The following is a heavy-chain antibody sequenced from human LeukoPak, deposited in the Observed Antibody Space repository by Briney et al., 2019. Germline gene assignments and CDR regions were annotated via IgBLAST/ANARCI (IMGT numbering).Heavy chain of an antibody. CDR1: GGSISSYY. CDR2: IYYSGST. V-gene: IGHV4-59*01. D-gene: IGHD6-19*01. Sequence: PSETLSLTCTVSGGSISSYYWSWIRQPPGKGLEWIGYIYYSGSTNYNPSLKSRVTISVDTSKNQFSLKLSSVTAADTAVYYCARVLGYSSGGNWYFDLWGRGTLVTVSS. J-gene: IGHJ2*01. CDR3: ARVLGYSSGGNWYFDL.